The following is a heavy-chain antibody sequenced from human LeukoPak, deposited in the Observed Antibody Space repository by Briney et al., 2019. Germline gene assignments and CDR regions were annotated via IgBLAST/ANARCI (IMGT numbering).Heavy chain of an antibody. V-gene: IGHV4-4*02. CDR3: AREKGYCSSTSCYPTRWFDP. D-gene: IGHD2-2*01. J-gene: IGHJ5*02. CDR2: IYHSGST. Sequence: SETLSLTCAVSGGSISSSNWWSWVRQPPGKGLEWIGEIYHSGSTNYNPSLKSRVTISVDKSKSQFSLKLSSVTAADTAVYYCAREKGYCSSTSCYPTRWFDPWGQGTLVTVSS. CDR1: GGSISSSNW.